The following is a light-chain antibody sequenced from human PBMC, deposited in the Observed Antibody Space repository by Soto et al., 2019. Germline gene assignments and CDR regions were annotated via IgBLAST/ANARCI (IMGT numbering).Light chain of an antibody. V-gene: IGKV2-28*01. Sequence: DIVMTQSPLSLPVTPGEPASISSRSSQSLLHSNGNNYLVWYLQRPGQSPQLLLYLASNRASGVPDRLLGSGSGTDFTLKISRVEAEDVGVYYCMQALQTPITFGQGTRLEIK. CDR3: MQALQTPIT. CDR2: LAS. CDR1: QSLLHSNGNNY. J-gene: IGKJ5*01.